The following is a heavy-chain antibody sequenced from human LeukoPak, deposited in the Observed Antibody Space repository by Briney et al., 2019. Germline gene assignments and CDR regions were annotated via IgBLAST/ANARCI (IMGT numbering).Heavy chain of an antibody. CDR1: GFTFGRCA. CDR2: ISGKGGTT. CDR3: VKSLDVDSKAS. D-gene: IGHD4-11*01. J-gene: IGHJ4*02. Sequence: PGGSLRLSCSASGFTFGRCAMTWVRQAPGKGLEWVATISGKGGTTYDAASVRGRFTISRDNSKNTLYLQMNSLRAEDTAMYYCVKSLDVDSKASWGQGIQVIVSS. V-gene: IGHV3-23*01.